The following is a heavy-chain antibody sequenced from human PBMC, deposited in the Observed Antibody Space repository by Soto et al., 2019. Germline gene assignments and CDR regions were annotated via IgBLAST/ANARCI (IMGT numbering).Heavy chain of an antibody. D-gene: IGHD6-19*01. V-gene: IGHV1-8*01. CDR2: MNPDSGST. J-gene: IGHJ5*02. CDR1: GYPFTSDH. Sequence: ASVKVSCKPSGYPFTSDHVNGVRQAPGQGLEWMGWMNPDSGSTDYALKFQGRLTMTRNTSMSTAYLELRSLTSEDTAIYYCARGRFISKGYDSGWYIAHWGQGTQVTVSS. CDR3: ARGRFISKGYDSGWYIAH.